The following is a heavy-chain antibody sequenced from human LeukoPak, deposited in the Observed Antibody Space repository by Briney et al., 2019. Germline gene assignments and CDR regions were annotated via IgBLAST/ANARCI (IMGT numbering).Heavy chain of an antibody. CDR3: ARRRGGTYYYGSGSYYHYFDY. Sequence: SETLSLTCTVSGGSISSSSYYWGWIRQPPGKGLEWIGEINHSGSTNYNPSLKSRVTISVDTSKNQFSLKLSSVTAADTAVYYCARRRGGTYYYGSGSYYHYFDYWGQGTLVTVSS. D-gene: IGHD3-10*01. CDR2: INHSGST. J-gene: IGHJ4*02. CDR1: GGSISSSSYY. V-gene: IGHV4-39*07.